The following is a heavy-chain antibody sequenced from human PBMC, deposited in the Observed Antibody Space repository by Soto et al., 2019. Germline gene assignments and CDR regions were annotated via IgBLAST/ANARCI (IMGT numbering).Heavy chain of an antibody. J-gene: IGHJ5*02. CDR2: ISYDGSNK. Sequence: QVQLVESGGGVVQPGRSLRLSCAASGFPFSSYAMHWVRQAPGKGLEWVAVISYDGSNKYYADSVKGRFTISRDNSKNTLYLKMNSLRAEDTAVYYCARDIVLVPAAMGSWFDPWGQGTLVTVSS. CDR3: ARDIVLVPAAMGSWFDP. D-gene: IGHD2-2*01. V-gene: IGHV3-30-3*01. CDR1: GFPFSSYA.